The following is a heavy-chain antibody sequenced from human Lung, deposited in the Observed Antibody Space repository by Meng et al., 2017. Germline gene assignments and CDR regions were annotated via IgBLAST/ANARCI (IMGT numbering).Heavy chain of an antibody. Sequence: QVLLVQSGADVKQPGASVKVSCKASGYNFTADYRQWLRQAPGQRLEWVGWINPNSGGTNYAKKFQGRVIMTRDTSISTAYMELSRLGFDDTAVYDCAKALGWGSSPDYWGQGILVTVSS. J-gene: IGHJ4*02. CDR3: AKALGWGSSPDY. CDR2: INPNSGGT. D-gene: IGHD2-21*01. V-gene: IGHV1-2*02. CDR1: GYNFTADY.